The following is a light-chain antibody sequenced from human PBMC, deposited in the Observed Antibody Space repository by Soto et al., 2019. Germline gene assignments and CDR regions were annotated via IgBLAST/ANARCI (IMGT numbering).Light chain of an antibody. CDR1: SSDVGGYNY. CDR2: DVS. V-gene: IGLV2-11*01. J-gene: IGLJ3*02. CDR3: CSYADRYTDWV. Sequence: QSALTQPRSVSGSPGQSVTISCTGTSSDVGGYNYVSWYQQHPGKAPKVMIYDVSKRPSGVPDRFSGSKSGNTASLTIFGLQAEDEADYYCCSYADRYTDWVFGGGTKLTVL.